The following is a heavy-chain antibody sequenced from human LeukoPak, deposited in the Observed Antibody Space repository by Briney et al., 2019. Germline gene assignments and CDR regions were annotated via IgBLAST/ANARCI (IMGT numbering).Heavy chain of an antibody. CDR3: ARGQYNGSSWYWFDP. CDR2: INHSGST. D-gene: IGHD6-13*01. Sequence: SETLSLTCTVSGGSTSSYYWSWIRQPPGKGLEWIGEINHSGSTNYNPSLKSRVTISVDTSKNQFSLKLSSVTAADTAVYYCARGQYNGSSWYWFDPWGQGTLVTVSS. J-gene: IGHJ5*02. V-gene: IGHV4-34*01. CDR1: GGSTSSYY.